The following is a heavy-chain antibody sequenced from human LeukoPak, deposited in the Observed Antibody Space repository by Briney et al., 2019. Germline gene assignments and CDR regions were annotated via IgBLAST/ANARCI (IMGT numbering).Heavy chain of an antibody. J-gene: IGHJ3*02. V-gene: IGHV3-53*01. CDR1: GFTVSSNS. CDR2: IYSGGNT. Sequence: GGSLRLSCTVSGFTVSSNSMSWVRQAPGKGLEWVSFIYSGGNTHYSDSVKGRFTISRDNSKNTLYLQMNSLRAEDTAVYYCARDRFRRDGYNYGRDDAFDIWGQGTMVTVSS. CDR3: ARDRFRRDGYNYGRDDAFDI. D-gene: IGHD5-24*01.